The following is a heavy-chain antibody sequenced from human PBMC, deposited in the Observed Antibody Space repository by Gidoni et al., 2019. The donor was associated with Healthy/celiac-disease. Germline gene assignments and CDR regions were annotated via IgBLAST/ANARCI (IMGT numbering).Heavy chain of an antibody. CDR3: ARDLVLTAIQYYFDY. CDR1: GCTCRSYA. Sequence: QVKLAESGGGVVQPRRSRRRSRAASGCTCRSYAMHWVRQAPGKGLEWVAVISYDGSNKYYADSVKGRFTISRDNAKNSLYLQMNSLRAEDTAVYYCARDLVLTAIQYYFDYWGQGTLVTVSS. J-gene: IGHJ4*02. CDR2: ISYDGSNK. V-gene: IGHV3-30*04. D-gene: IGHD2-21*02.